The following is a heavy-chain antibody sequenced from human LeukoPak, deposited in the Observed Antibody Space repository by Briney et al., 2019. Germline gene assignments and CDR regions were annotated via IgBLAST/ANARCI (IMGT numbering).Heavy chain of an antibody. CDR2: INPNSGGT. D-gene: IGHD3-10*01. CDR3: ARDPMVRGSDWFDP. V-gene: IGHV1-2*02. CDR1: GYTFTGYY. Sequence: ASVKVSCKASGYTFTGYYMHRVRQAPGQGLEWMGWINPNSGGTNYAQKFQGRVTMTRDTSISTAYMELSRLRSDDTAVYYCARDPMVRGSDWFDPWGQGTLVTVSS. J-gene: IGHJ5*02.